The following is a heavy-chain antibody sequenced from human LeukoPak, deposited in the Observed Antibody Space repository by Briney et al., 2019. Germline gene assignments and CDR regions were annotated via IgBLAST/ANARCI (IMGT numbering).Heavy chain of an antibody. J-gene: IGHJ3*02. D-gene: IGHD2-8*02. Sequence: PGGSLRLSCAVSGFTFSSYTMNWVRQAPGKGLEWVSTISTSSSYKYYADSVKGRFTISRDNAKNSLYLQMNSLRAEDTAVYYCARVYWDAFDIWGQGTMVTVSS. CDR3: ARVYWDAFDI. CDR2: ISTSSSYK. V-gene: IGHV3-21*01. CDR1: GFTFSSYT.